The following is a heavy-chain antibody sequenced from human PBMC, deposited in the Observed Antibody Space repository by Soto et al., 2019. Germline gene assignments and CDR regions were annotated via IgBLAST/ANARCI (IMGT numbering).Heavy chain of an antibody. CDR1: GFTFSSYS. Sequence: EVQLVESGGGLVKPGGSLRLSCAASGFTFSSYSMNWVRQATGKGLEWVSSISSSSSYIYYADSVKGRFTISRDNAKKSLYLQMNSLRAEDTAVYYCARAPTDSRIAARSTTLIDYWGQVTLGTVSA. CDR2: ISSSSSYI. J-gene: IGHJ4*02. D-gene: IGHD6-6*01. V-gene: IGHV3-21*01. CDR3: ARAPTDSRIAARSTTLIDY.